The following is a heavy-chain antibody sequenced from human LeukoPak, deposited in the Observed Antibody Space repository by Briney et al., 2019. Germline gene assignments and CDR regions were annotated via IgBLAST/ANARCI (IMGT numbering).Heavy chain of an antibody. Sequence: GGSLRLSCAASGYNISSNYMTWIRQAPGKGLEWVSLIYGADAAYYSESVRGRFIISKDNLKHTLFLQMNSLRVEDTALYYCVTSTGQQFIPYDYWRQGTHVAVSS. J-gene: IGHJ4*02. V-gene: IGHV3-66*02. CDR3: VTSTGQQFIPYDY. CDR2: IYGADAA. CDR1: GYNISSNY. D-gene: IGHD6-13*01.